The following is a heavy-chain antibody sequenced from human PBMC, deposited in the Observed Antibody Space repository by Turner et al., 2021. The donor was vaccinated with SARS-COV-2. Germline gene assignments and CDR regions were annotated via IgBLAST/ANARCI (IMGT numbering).Heavy chain of an antibody. J-gene: IGHJ3*02. Sequence: QLQLQESVPGLVNPSETLSLSCTVTGCSNSSSSYYWGWIRPPPGKGLEWIRYIYYSGRTYYNPYLKSRVTISVDTSKNQFCLKLSCVTAADTAVYYCARHGAQVLRVLLGAFEIWGQGTMVTVSS. D-gene: IGHD3-3*01. CDR3: ARHGAQVLRVLLGAFEI. CDR2: IYYSGRT. V-gene: IGHV4-39*01. CDR1: GCSNSSSSYY.